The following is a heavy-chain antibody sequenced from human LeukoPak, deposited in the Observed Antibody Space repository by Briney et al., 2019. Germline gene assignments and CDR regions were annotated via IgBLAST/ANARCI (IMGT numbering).Heavy chain of an antibody. Sequence: SDTLSLTCTVSGGSISSYYWSWIRQPPGKGLEWIGYIKYSGSTNYNPSLKSRVTISVDTSKNQFSLKLSSVTAADTAVYYCARDPYCSGGSCYPCWFDYWGQGTLVTVSS. CDR3: ARDPYCSGGSCYPCWFDY. V-gene: IGHV4-59*01. J-gene: IGHJ4*02. CDR2: IKYSGST. D-gene: IGHD2-15*01. CDR1: GGSISSYY.